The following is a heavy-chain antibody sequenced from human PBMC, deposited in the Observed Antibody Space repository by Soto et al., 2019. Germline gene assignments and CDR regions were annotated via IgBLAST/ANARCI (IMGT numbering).Heavy chain of an antibody. CDR2: SRDKGNSYST. CDR3: TRCITVTTSSDY. Sequence: EVQLVESGGGLVQPGGSLRLSCAGSGFTFSDYYIDWVRQAPGKGLEWVGRSRDKGNSYSTDYDASVKGRFNISRDASKTSLFQQMNSMQNDDTALYYCTRCITVTTSSDYWGQGTMVTVSS. D-gene: IGHD1-7*01. CDR1: GFTFSDYY. J-gene: IGHJ4*02. V-gene: IGHV3-72*01.